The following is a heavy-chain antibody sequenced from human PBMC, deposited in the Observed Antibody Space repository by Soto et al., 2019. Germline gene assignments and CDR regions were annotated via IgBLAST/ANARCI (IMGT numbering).Heavy chain of an antibody. CDR3: ARHHFYCTGGSCYLQAYHYYGLDV. V-gene: IGHV4-39*01. CDR1: GGSFSSSSHY. Sequence: SETLSITCTVFGGSFSSSSHYWGWIRQPPGKGLEWLGTMFYFGSTYYNTSLESRVTISVDPSKNQFSLKLSSVTAADTAVYYCARHHFYCTGGSCYLQAYHYYGLDVWGQGTTVTVSS. CDR2: MFYFGST. J-gene: IGHJ6*02. D-gene: IGHD2-15*01.